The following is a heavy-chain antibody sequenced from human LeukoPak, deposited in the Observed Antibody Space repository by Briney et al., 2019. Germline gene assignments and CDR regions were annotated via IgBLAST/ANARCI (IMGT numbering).Heavy chain of an antibody. CDR3: ARASPLLRYFDSLPFNGMDA. V-gene: IGHV4-34*01. CDR1: GGSFSGYY. Sequence: SETLSLTCAVYGGSFSGYYWSWIRQPPGKGLEWIGEINHSGSTNYNPSLKSRVTISVDTSKNQFSLKLSSVTAADTAVYYCARASPLLRYFDSLPFNGMDAWGQGTTVTVSS. D-gene: IGHD3-9*01. CDR2: INHSGST. J-gene: IGHJ6*02.